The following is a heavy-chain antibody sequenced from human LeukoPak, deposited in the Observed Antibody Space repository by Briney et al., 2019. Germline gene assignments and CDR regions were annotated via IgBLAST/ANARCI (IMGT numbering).Heavy chain of an antibody. J-gene: IGHJ4*02. D-gene: IGHD5-12*01. CDR2: ISYDGSNK. V-gene: IGHV3-30*18. CDR3: AKDSARAYSGYFDY. Sequence: PGRSLRLSCAASGFTFSNYGMHWVRQAPGKGLEWVVVISYDGSNKYYADSVKGRFTVSRDNSKNTLYLQMNSLRAEDTAVFYCAKDSARAYSGYFDYWGQGTLVTVSS. CDR1: GFTFSNYG.